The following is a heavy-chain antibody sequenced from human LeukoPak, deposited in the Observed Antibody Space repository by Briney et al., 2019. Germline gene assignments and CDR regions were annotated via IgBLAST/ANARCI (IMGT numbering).Heavy chain of an antibody. CDR3: ANTGYNYEFDY. CDR1: GFTFSTYW. CDR2: INRDGSGI. J-gene: IGHJ4*02. V-gene: IGHV3-74*01. D-gene: IGHD5-18*01. Sequence: PGGSLRLSCAASGFTFSTYWMHWVRQAPGEGLVWISRINRDGSGITYADSVKGRFTISRDNAKSILYLQMNSLRAEDTAVYYCANTGYNYEFDYWGQGTLVTVSS.